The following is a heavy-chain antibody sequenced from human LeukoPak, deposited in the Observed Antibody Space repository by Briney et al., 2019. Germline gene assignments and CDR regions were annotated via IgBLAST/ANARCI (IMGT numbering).Heavy chain of an antibody. CDR2: ISSSSSTI. Sequence: GGSLRLSCAASGFTFSSYNMNWVRQAPGKGLEWVSYISSSSSTIYYADSVKGRFTISGDNAKNSLYLQMNSLRDEDTAVYYCAREREERWLQLVDYWGQGTLVTVSS. CDR1: GFTFSSYN. CDR3: AREREERWLQLVDY. D-gene: IGHD5-24*01. V-gene: IGHV3-48*02. J-gene: IGHJ4*02.